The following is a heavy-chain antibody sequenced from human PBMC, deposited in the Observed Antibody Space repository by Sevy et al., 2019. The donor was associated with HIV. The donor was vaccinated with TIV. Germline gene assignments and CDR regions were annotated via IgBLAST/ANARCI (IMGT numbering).Heavy chain of an antibody. CDR3: VTDDRPSGWLFDF. Sequence: GGSLRLSCAASGFSFRSYWMTWVRQAPGKGLEWVANINRDESATNYGGSVKGRFTIFRDNAKNLLYLQMNSLRVDDTAVYYCVTDDRPSGWLFDFWGPGTQVTVSS. V-gene: IGHV3-7*01. CDR1: GFSFRSYW. CDR2: INRDESAT. J-gene: IGHJ4*02. D-gene: IGHD6-19*01.